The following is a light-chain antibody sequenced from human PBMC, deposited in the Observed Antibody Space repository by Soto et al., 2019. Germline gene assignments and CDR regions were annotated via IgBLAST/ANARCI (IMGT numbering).Light chain of an antibody. Sequence: EIVLTESPGTLSLSPGERASVSCRASQSVYTSYLAWFQQKPGQAPRLLIYGASNRATGITDRFSGSGSETDYTLTITRLETEDCEVYFCHQNEKSPYIFGQGTRME. CDR2: GAS. CDR1: QSVYTSY. J-gene: IGKJ2*01. CDR3: HQNEKSPYI. V-gene: IGKV3-20*01.